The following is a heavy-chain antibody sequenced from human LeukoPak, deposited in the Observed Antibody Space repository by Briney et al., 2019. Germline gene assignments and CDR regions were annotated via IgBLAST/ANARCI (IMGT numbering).Heavy chain of an antibody. CDR2: IYYSGST. Sequence: PSETLSLTCTVSGGSISSSSYYWGWIRQPPGKGLEWIGSIYYSGSTYYNPSLKSRVTISADTSENQFSLKLSSVTAADTAVYYCARFSRGWTANWFDPWGQGTLVTVSS. J-gene: IGHJ5*02. V-gene: IGHV4-39*07. CDR3: ARFSRGWTANWFDP. CDR1: GGSISSSSYY. D-gene: IGHD2-15*01.